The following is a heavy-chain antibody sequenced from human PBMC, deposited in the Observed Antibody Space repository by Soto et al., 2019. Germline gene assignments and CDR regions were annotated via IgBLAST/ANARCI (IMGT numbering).Heavy chain of an antibody. J-gene: IGHJ6*02. Sequence: QVQLVQSGAEVKKPGASVKISCKASGYTFTSYYIHWVRQAPGQGLEWMGIINPSSGNTAYAQKFQGRVTMTRDTSTSSVNMELSSLRAEDPAVYYCAREEDAGIALVTGTHFFYYGMDVWGQGTTVTVSS. CDR3: AREEDAGIALVTGTHFFYYGMDV. D-gene: IGHD2-21*02. V-gene: IGHV1-46*01. CDR1: GYTFTSYY. CDR2: INPSSGNT.